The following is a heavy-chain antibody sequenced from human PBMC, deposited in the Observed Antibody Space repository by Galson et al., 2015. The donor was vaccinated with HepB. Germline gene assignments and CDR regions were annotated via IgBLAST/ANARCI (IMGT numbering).Heavy chain of an antibody. CDR1: GFSFGNYA. J-gene: IGHJ2*01. Sequence: SLRLSCAVSGFSFGNYAMHWVRQGPGKGLEWVAGISWNSRSIGYADSVKGRFTISRDNAKKSLYLQMNSLRTDDTALYYCAKDALYSSTANWYFDFWGRGTLVTVSS. D-gene: IGHD6-19*01. V-gene: IGHV3-9*01. CDR3: AKDALYSSTANWYFDF. CDR2: ISWNSRSI.